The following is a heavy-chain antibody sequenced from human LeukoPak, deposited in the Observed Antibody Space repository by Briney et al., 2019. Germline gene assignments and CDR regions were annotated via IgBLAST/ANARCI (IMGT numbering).Heavy chain of an antibody. CDR3: ARALSGDYFEG. Sequence: LRLSCAASGFTFSSYAMSWVRQPPGKGLEWIGYIYYSGSTYYNPSLKSRVTISVDTSKNQFSLKLSSVTAADTAVYYCARALSGDYFEGWGQGTLVTVSS. J-gene: IGHJ4*02. CDR1: GFTFSSYA. D-gene: IGHD2/OR15-2a*01. CDR2: IYYSGST. V-gene: IGHV4-30-4*08.